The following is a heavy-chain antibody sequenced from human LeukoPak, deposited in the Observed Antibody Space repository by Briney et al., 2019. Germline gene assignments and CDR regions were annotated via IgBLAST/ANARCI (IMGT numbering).Heavy chain of an antibody. J-gene: IGHJ4*02. CDR1: GFTFSSYA. CDR2: ISYDGSNK. D-gene: IGHD3-9*01. Sequence: GGSLRLSCAASGFTFSSYAMHWVPQAPGKGLEWVAVISYDGSNKYYADSVKGRFTISRDNSKNTLYLQMNSLRAEDTAVYYCAREGVDDILTYYFDYWGQGTLVTVSS. V-gene: IGHV3-30*01. CDR3: AREGVDDILTYYFDY.